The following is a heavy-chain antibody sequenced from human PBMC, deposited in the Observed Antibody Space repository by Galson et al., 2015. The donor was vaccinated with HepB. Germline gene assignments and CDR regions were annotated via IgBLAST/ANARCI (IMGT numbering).Heavy chain of an antibody. CDR3: AREKDLGATVTTFDY. D-gene: IGHD4-17*01. CDR1: GFTFSSYW. CDR2: IKQDGSEK. V-gene: IGHV3-7*01. J-gene: IGHJ4*02. Sequence: SLRLSCAASGFTFSSYWMSWVRQAPGKGLEWVANIKQDGSEKYYVDSVKGRFTISRDNAKNSLYLQMNSLRAEDTAVYYCAREKDLGATVTTFDYWGQGTLVTVSS.